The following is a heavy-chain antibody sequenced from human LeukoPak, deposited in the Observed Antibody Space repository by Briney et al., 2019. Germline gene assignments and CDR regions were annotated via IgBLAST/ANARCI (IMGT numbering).Heavy chain of an antibody. D-gene: IGHD1-26*01. Sequence: GGSLRLSCAASGFTFSDYSMTWIRQAPGKGLEWVSHITGSGANVYYADSVKGRFTISRDNAKNSLYLQMNSLRAEDTAVYYCARVLRVGAEVDYWGQGTLVTVSS. CDR1: GFTFSDYS. V-gene: IGHV3-11*04. CDR2: ITGSGANV. J-gene: IGHJ4*02. CDR3: ARVLRVGAEVDY.